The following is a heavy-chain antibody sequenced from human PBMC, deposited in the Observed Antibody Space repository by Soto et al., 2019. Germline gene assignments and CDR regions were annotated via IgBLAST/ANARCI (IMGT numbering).Heavy chain of an antibody. Sequence: QVQLVQSGAEVKKPGASVKVSCKASGYTFTSYDINWVRQATGQGLEWMGWMNPNSGNTGYAQKFQGRVTMTRNTSISTADVELSSLRSEDTAVYYCASERTVAGNDYWGQGTLVAVAS. J-gene: IGHJ4*02. D-gene: IGHD6-19*01. V-gene: IGHV1-8*01. CDR1: GYTFTSYD. CDR2: MNPNSGNT. CDR3: ASERTVAGNDY.